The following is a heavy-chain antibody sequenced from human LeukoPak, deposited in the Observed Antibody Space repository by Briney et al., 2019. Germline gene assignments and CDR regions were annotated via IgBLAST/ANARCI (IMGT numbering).Heavy chain of an antibody. D-gene: IGHD5-12*01. CDR3: ARVIGGYDYPTFDY. V-gene: IGHV4-30-2*01. Sequence: SETLSLTCAVSGGSISSGGYSWSWIRQPPGKGLEWIGYIYHSGSTYYNPSLKSRVTTSVDRSKNQFSLKLSSVTAADTAVYYCARVIGGYDYPTFDYWGQGTLVTVSS. J-gene: IGHJ4*02. CDR2: IYHSGST. CDR1: GGSISSGGYS.